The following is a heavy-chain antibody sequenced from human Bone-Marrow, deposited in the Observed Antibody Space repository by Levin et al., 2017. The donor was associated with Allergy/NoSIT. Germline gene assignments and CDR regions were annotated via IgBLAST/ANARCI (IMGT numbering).Heavy chain of an antibody. V-gene: IGHV3-21*01. CDR1: GFTFSSYS. D-gene: IGHD5-12*01. J-gene: IGHJ6*02. CDR2: ISSSSSYI. Sequence: GGSLRLSCAASGFTFSSYSMNWVRQAPGKGLEWVSSISSSSSYIYYADSVKGRFTISRDNAKNSLYLQMNSLRAEDTAVYYCARAPIGDIVATRKYYYGMDVWGQGTTVTVSS. CDR3: ARAPIGDIVATRKYYYGMDV.